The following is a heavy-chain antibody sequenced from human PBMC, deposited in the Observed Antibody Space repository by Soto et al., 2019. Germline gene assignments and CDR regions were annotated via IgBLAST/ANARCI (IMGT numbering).Heavy chain of an antibody. D-gene: IGHD5-18*01. CDR2: ISAYNGNT. V-gene: IGHV1-18*01. CDR1: GYTFTSYG. J-gene: IGHJ4*02. Sequence: ASVKVSCKASGYTFTSYGISWVRQAPGQGLEWMGWISAYNGNTNYAQKLQGRVTMTTDTSTSTAYMELRSLRSDDTAVYYCASDPAKYTAMASDYWGQGTLVTVSS. CDR3: ASDPAKYTAMASDY.